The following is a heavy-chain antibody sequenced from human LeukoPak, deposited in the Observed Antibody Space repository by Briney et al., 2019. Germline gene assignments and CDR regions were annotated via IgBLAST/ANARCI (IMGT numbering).Heavy chain of an antibody. D-gene: IGHD2/OR15-2a*01. CDR2: INKDATIT. CDR1: AFSMNDFW. J-gene: IGHJ3*02. Sequence: PGGCLRLSCAASAFSMNDFWMHWVRQGPGKGLEWVSRINKDATITTYADSVKGRFTVSRDNVKNMVYLDMNGLRGDDTAVYYCARSGIGRGFDIWGRGATVIVSS. V-gene: IGHV3-74*01. CDR3: ARSGIGRGFDI.